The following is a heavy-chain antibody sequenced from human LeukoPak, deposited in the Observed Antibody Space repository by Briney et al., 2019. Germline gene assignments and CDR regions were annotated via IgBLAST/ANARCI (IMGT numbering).Heavy chain of an antibody. D-gene: IGHD7-27*01. J-gene: IGHJ4*02. Sequence: PSETLSLTCAVHGGSFSSYYWSWIRQPPGKGLEWIGEINHSGSTNYNPSLKSRVTISVDTSKNQFSLKLTSVSAADTAVYYCARVQAAGDGYFFDFWGQGTLVTVSS. CDR2: INHSGST. CDR3: ARVQAAGDGYFFDF. V-gene: IGHV4-34*01. CDR1: GGSFSSYY.